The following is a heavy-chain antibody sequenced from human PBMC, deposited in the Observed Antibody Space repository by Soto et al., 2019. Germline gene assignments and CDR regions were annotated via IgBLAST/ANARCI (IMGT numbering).Heavy chain of an antibody. D-gene: IGHD2-8*01. CDR3: AKARCTTSNCYAPDS. CDR1: GFSFSTYT. J-gene: IGHJ5*01. V-gene: IGHV3-23*01. CDR2: ISGSGGSP. Sequence: GGSLRLSCAASGFSFSTYTMSWVRRAPGKGLGWVSAISGSGGSPSYADSVQGRFTISRDNPKKTLYLQMNSLRAEDTAVYYCAKARCTTSNCYAPDSWGQDTLVTVSS.